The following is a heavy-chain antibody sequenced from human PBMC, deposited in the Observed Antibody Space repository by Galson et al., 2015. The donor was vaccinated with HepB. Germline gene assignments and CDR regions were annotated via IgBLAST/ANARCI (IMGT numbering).Heavy chain of an antibody. Sequence: SLRLSCAASGFTFSSYDMHWVRQATGKGLEWVSAIGTAGDTYYPGSVRGRFTISRENAKNSLYLQMNSLRAGDTAVYYCARHSMRLGRVAFDIWGQGTMVTVSS. V-gene: IGHV3-13*01. CDR3: ARHSMRLGRVAFDI. CDR1: GFTFSSYD. CDR2: IGTAGDT. D-gene: IGHD3-10*01. J-gene: IGHJ3*02.